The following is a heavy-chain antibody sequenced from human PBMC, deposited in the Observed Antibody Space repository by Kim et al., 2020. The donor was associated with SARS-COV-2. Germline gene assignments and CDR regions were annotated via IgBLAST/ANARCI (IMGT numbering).Heavy chain of an antibody. J-gene: IGHJ6*01. D-gene: IGHD3-10*01. Sequence: ASVKVSCKASGYTFSSYAMNWVRQAPGQGLEWMGWINTNTGNPTYAQGLTGQFVFSLDTSVSTTYLQISSLKAEDTAVYYCASPLWFGELSPPYYYYGMD. V-gene: IGHV7-4-1*02. CDR1: GYTFSSYA. CDR2: INTNTGNP. CDR3: ASPLWFGELSPPYYYYGMD.